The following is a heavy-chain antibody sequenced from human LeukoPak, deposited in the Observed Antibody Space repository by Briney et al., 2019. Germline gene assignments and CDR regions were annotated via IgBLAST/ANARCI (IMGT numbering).Heavy chain of an antibody. D-gene: IGHD2-2*03. CDR2: IYTSGST. J-gene: IGHJ3*02. CDR3: ARDGYCGSTSCYDAFDI. Sequence: SETLSLTCTVSGGSISSGSYSWSWIRQPAGKGLEWIGRIYTSGSTNYNPSLKSRVTISVDTSKNQFSLKLSSVTAADTAVYYCARDGYCGSTSCYDAFDIWGQGTMVTVSS. CDR1: GGSISSGSYS. V-gene: IGHV4-61*02.